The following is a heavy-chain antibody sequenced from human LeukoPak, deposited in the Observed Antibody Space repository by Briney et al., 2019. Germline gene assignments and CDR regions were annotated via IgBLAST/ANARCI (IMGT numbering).Heavy chain of an antibody. Sequence: GGSLRLSCVASGFSFSSYTINWVRQAPGKGLEWVSSISSSRAFMYYAESVKGRFTISRDNAKNSLYVQVNSLRAGDTAVYYCATSSTWHKFDYWGQGILVTVSS. J-gene: IGHJ4*02. CDR2: ISSSRAFM. CDR3: ATSSTWHKFDY. V-gene: IGHV3-21*01. D-gene: IGHD6-13*01. CDR1: GFSFSSYT.